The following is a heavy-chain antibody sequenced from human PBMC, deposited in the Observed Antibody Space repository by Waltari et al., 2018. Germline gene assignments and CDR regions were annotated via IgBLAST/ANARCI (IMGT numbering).Heavy chain of an antibody. D-gene: IGHD6-13*01. CDR3: ATDRWNAASTKIAAAGTGGFDY. CDR1: GYTLTELS. V-gene: IGHV1-24*01. Sequence: QVQLVQSGAEVKKPGASVKVSCKVSGYTLTELSMHWVRQAPGKGLEWMGGFDPEDGETIYAQKFQGRVTMTEDTSTDTAYMELSSLRSEDTAVYYCATDRWNAASTKIAAAGTGGFDYWGQGTLVTVSS. CDR2: FDPEDGET. J-gene: IGHJ4*02.